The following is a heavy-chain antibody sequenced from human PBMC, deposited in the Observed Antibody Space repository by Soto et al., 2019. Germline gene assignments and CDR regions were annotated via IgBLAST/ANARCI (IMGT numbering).Heavy chain of an antibody. V-gene: IGHV4-4*07. CDR1: GGSISGHS. Sequence: QVNLQESGPGLVKPSETLSVTCTVSGGSISGHSWIWIRQPAGKGLEWLGHIYPSGSTSYNPSLRSRVTMSLDTSSNQIFLNLTSVTAADTAVFYCVRGRSYSVYDFWGPGTLGTVSS. D-gene: IGHD5-12*01. J-gene: IGHJ4*02. CDR2: IYPSGST. CDR3: VRGRSYSVYDF.